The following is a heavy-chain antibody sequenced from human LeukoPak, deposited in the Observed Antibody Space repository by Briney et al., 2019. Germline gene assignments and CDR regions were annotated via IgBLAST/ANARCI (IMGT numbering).Heavy chain of an antibody. CDR2: IIPILGIA. CDR1: GGTFSSYT. V-gene: IGHV1-69*04. Sequence: VASVKVSCKASGGTFSSYTISWLRQAPGQGLEWMGRIIPILGIANYAQKFQGRVTITADKSTSTAYMELSSLRSEDTAVYYCAGDRAGYCSGGSCYPWGQGTLVTVSS. D-gene: IGHD2-15*01. J-gene: IGHJ5*02. CDR3: AGDRAGYCSGGSCYP.